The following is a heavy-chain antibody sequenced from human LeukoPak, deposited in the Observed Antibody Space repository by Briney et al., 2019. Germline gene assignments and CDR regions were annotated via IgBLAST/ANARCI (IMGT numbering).Heavy chain of an antibody. D-gene: IGHD6-13*01. Sequence: GESLKISCKGSGYSFTSYWIGWVRQMPGKGLEWMGIIYPGDSDTRYSPSFQGQVTISADKSISTAYLQWSSLKASDTAMYYCARAEGGSSSWYSSFVYWGQGTLVTVSS. CDR3: ARAEGGSSSWYSSFVY. V-gene: IGHV5-51*01. J-gene: IGHJ4*02. CDR1: GYSFTSYW. CDR2: IYPGDSDT.